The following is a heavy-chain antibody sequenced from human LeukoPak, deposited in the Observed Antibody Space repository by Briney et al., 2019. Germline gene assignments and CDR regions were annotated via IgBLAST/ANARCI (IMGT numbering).Heavy chain of an antibody. V-gene: IGHV4-34*01. CDR1: GGSFSGYY. CDR2: INHSGST. J-gene: IGHJ4*02. CDR3: ARAWELLVYFDY. Sequence: PSETLSLTCAVYGGSFSGYYWSWIRQPPGKGLEWIGEINHSGSTNYNPSLKSRVTTSVDTSKNQFSLKLSSVTAADTAVYYCARAWELLVYFDYWGQGTLVTVSS. D-gene: IGHD1-26*01.